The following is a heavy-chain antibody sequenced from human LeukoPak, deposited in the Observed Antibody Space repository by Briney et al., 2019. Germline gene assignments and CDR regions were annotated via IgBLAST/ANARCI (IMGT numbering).Heavy chain of an antibody. J-gene: IGHJ5*02. CDR2: ISGSGGST. Sequence: GGSLRLSCAASGFTFSSYAMSWVRRAPGKGLEWVSAISGSGGSTYYADSVKGRFTISRDNSKNTLYLQMNSLRAEDTAVYYCAKGYSSSWYLSSAWFDPWGQGTLVTVSS. V-gene: IGHV3-23*01. D-gene: IGHD6-13*01. CDR3: AKGYSSSWYLSSAWFDP. CDR1: GFTFSSYA.